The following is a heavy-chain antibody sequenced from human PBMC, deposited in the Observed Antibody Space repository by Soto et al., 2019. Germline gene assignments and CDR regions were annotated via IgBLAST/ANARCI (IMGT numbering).Heavy chain of an antibody. CDR3: ARDLVVVPAAKRGPNWFDP. J-gene: IGHJ5*02. V-gene: IGHV3-21*01. CDR2: ISSSSSYI. Sequence: GSLRLSCAASGFTFSSYSMNWVRQAPGKGLEWVSSISSSSSYIYYADSVKGRFTISRDNAKNSLYLQMNSLRAEDTAVYYCARDLVVVPAAKRGPNWFDPWGQGTLVTVSS. CDR1: GFTFSSYS. D-gene: IGHD2-2*01.